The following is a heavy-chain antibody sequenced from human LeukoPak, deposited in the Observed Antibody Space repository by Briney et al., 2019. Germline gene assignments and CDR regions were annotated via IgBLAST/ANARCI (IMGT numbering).Heavy chain of an antibody. J-gene: IGHJ6*03. CDR2: IIPIFGTA. CDR3: ARAADYYDSSGYSPNYMDV. D-gene: IGHD3-22*01. V-gene: IGHV1-69*01. Sequence: GSSVKVSCKASGGTFSSYAISWVRQAPGQGLEWMGGIIPIFGTANYAQKFQGRVTITADESTSTAYMELSRLRSDDTAVYYCARAADYYDSSGYSPNYMDVWGKGTTVTVSS. CDR1: GGTFSSYA.